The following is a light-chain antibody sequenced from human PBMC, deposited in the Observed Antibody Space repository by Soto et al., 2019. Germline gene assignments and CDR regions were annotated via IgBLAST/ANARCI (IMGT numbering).Light chain of an antibody. CDR3: QQYDDWPLT. J-gene: IGKJ4*01. Sequence: EKVMTQSPATLSVSPGERATLSCRASENVKNRLAWYQQKPGQAPRLLIYDAFTRATGIHDRFSGSPSGTEFTLTMSSLQSEDFAVYYCQQYDDWPLTLGGGTKVEIK. CDR2: DAF. CDR1: ENVKNR. V-gene: IGKV3-15*01.